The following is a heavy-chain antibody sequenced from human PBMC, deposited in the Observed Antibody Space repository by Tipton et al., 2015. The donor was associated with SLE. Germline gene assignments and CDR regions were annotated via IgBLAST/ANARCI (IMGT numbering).Heavy chain of an antibody. CDR2: IYTSGST. D-gene: IGHD2-21*01. J-gene: IGHJ4*02. V-gene: IGHV4-4*08. Sequence: TLSLTCTVSGGSISSQYWSWIRQPAGKGLEWIGHIYTSGSTNYNPSLKSRVTISIDTSKSHFSLKLTSVTATDTAVYYCVRQRLWSDYWGQGNLVTVSS. CDR3: VRQRLWSDY. CDR1: GGSISSQY.